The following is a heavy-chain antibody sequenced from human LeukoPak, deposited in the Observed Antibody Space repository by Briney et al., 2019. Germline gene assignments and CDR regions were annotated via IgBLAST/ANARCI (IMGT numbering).Heavy chain of an antibody. D-gene: IGHD6-19*01. CDR2: IYHSGST. Sequence: PSETLSLTCTVSGFSISSGYYWGWIRQPPGKGLEWIGSIYHSGSTCYNPSLKSRVTISVDTSKNQFSLKLSSVTAADTAVYYCARSAVAGRMGTSFDPWGQGTPVTVSS. CDR3: ARSAVAGRMGTSFDP. V-gene: IGHV4-38-2*02. CDR1: GFSISSGYY. J-gene: IGHJ5*02.